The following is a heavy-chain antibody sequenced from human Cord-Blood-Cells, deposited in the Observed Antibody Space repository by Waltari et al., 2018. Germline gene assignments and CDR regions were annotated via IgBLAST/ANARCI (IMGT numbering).Heavy chain of an antibody. CDR2: INHSGST. Sequence: QVQLQQWGAGLLKPSETLSLTCAVYGGSFSGYYWSWIRQPPGKGLEWIGEINHSGSTNDNPSPKSRVTISVDTSKNQFSLKLSSVTAADTAVYYCARHSLNEYASPFDYWGQGTLVTVSS. CDR3: ARHSLNEYASPFDY. V-gene: IGHV4-34*01. CDR1: GGSFSGYY. D-gene: IGHD1-1*01. J-gene: IGHJ4*02.